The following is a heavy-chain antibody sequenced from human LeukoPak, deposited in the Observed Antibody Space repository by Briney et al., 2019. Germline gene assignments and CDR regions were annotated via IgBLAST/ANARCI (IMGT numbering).Heavy chain of an antibody. J-gene: IGHJ4*02. V-gene: IGHV3-21*04. CDR3: ARDTPYYYDSSGYTEV. Sequence: GGSLRLSCAASRFTFSSYSMNWVRQAPGKGLEWVSSISSSGSYIYYADSVKGRFTISRDNAKNSLYLQMNSLRAEDTAVYYCARDTPYYYDSSGYTEVWGQGTLVTVSS. CDR2: ISSSGSYI. CDR1: RFTFSSYS. D-gene: IGHD3-22*01.